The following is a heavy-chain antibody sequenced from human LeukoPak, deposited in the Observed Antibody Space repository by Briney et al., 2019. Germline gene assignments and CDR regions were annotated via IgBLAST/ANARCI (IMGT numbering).Heavy chain of an antibody. CDR3: ARAPLSGAPYYYYYYMDV. D-gene: IGHD2/OR15-2a*01. J-gene: IGHJ6*03. CDR2: INHSGST. Sequence: SETLSLTCAVYGGSFSGYYWSWIRQPPGKRLEWIGEINHSGSTNYNPSLKSRVTISVDTSKNQFSLKLSSVTAADTAVYYCARAPLSGAPYYYYYYMDVWGKGTTVTVSS. V-gene: IGHV4-34*01. CDR1: GGSFSGYY.